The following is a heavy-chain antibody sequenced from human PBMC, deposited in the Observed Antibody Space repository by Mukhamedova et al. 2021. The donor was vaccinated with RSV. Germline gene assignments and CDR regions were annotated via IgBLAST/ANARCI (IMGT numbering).Heavy chain of an antibody. D-gene: IGHD6-19*01. J-gene: IGHJ4*02. CDR3: ASGLYSSGWYALGY. CDR2: YSGST. Sequence: YSGSTNYNPSLKSRVTISVDTSKNQFSLKLSSVTTADTAVYYCASGLYSSGWYALGYWCQGTLVTVSS. V-gene: IGHV4-59*08.